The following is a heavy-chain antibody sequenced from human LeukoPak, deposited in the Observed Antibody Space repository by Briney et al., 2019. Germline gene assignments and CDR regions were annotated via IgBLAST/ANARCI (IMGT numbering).Heavy chain of an antibody. CDR3: AREIAVAGTESPYFDY. CDR2: IYYSGST. D-gene: IGHD6-19*01. CDR1: GGSISSSSYY. Sequence: SETLSLTCTVSGGSISSSSYYWGWIRQPPGKGLEWIGSIYYSGSTYYNPSLKSRVTISLDTSKNQFSLKLSSVTAADTAVYYCAREIAVAGTESPYFDYWGQGTLVTVSS. J-gene: IGHJ4*02. V-gene: IGHV4-39*07.